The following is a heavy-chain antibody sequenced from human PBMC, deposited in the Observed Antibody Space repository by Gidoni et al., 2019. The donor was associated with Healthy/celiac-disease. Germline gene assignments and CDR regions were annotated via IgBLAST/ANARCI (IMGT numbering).Heavy chain of an antibody. CDR3: ARVSVAGTVLDY. J-gene: IGHJ4*02. D-gene: IGHD6-19*01. CDR2: VYYSGGT. V-gene: IGHV4-59*08. CDR1: GGSISSYY. Sequence: QVQLEESGPGLVKPSETLSLTCTGSGGSISSYYWSWIRQPPGKGLEWIGYVYYSGGTNYNPSLTIRVTISLDTSKTQFSLKLSSVTAADTAVYYCARVSVAGTVLDYWGQGTLVTVSS.